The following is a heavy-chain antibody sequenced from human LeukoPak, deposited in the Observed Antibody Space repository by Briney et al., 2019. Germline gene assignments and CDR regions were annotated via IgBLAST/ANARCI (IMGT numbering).Heavy chain of an antibody. CDR1: GFTFSIYT. J-gene: IGHJ4*02. CDR2: ITSSSSSI. Sequence: GGSLRLSCVASGFTFSIYTMSWVRQAPGKGLEWVPSITSSSSSIYSADSVKGRLTISRDNAKNSLYLEMNSLRDEDTAVYYCARDLAWGAYWGQGTLVTVSS. CDR3: ARDLAWGAY. V-gene: IGHV3-21*01. D-gene: IGHD4/OR15-4a*01.